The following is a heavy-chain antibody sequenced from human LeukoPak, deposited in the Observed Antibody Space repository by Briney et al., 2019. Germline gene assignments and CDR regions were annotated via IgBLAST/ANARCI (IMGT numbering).Heavy chain of an antibody. Sequence: ASVKVSCKASGYTFTSYYMHWVRQAPGQGLEWMGIINPSGGSTSYAQKFQGRVTMTRDTSTSTVYMELSSLRSEDTAVYYCAGYSALEGVDYWGQGTLVTVSS. V-gene: IGHV1-46*01. D-gene: IGHD6-13*01. CDR2: INPSGGST. CDR3: AGYSALEGVDY. CDR1: GYTFTSYY. J-gene: IGHJ4*02.